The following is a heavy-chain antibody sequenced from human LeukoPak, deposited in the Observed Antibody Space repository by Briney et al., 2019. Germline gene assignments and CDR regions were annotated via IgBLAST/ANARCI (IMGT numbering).Heavy chain of an antibody. CDR2: INSDGSST. V-gene: IGHV3-74*01. J-gene: IGHJ4*02. Sequence: GGTLRLSCAASGFTFSNYWMHWVRQAPGKGLVWVSRINSDGSSTRYADSVKGRFTISRDNAKNTLYLQMNSLRAEDTAVYYCGRELDWLPTLDYWGQGTLVTVSS. CDR3: GRELDWLPTLDY. D-gene: IGHD3-9*01. CDR1: GFTFSNYW.